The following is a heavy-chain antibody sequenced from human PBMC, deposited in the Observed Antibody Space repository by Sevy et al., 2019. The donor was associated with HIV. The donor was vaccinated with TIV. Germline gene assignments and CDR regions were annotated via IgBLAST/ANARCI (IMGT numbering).Heavy chain of an antibody. J-gene: IGHJ5*02. Sequence: GGSLRLSCAASGFTFSSYSMNWVRQAPGKGLEWVSSISSSSSYIYYADSVKGRFTISRDNAKNSLYLQMNSLRAEDTAVYYCARRGPVDTAMVHAYNWFDPWGQRTLVTVSS. CDR1: GFTFSSYS. CDR3: ARRGPVDTAMVHAYNWFDP. D-gene: IGHD5-18*01. CDR2: ISSSSSYI. V-gene: IGHV3-21*01.